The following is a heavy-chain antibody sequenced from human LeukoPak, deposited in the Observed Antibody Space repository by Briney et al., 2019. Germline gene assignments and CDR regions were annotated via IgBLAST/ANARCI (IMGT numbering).Heavy chain of an antibody. D-gene: IGHD3-3*01. CDR1: GGSISSYY. V-gene: IGHV4-59*12. Sequence: SETLSLTCTVSGGSISSYYWSWIRQPPGKGLEWVGYIYYSGSTYYNPSLKSRVTISVDTSKNQFSLKLSSVTAADTAVYYCARGPITIFGVVIKNNWFDPWGQGTLVTVSS. CDR2: IYYSGST. CDR3: ARGPITIFGVVIKNNWFDP. J-gene: IGHJ5*02.